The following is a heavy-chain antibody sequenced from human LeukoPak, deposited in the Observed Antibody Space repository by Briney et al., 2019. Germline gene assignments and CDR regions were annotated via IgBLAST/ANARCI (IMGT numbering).Heavy chain of an antibody. CDR3: ARDPRDYGDSYYYYGMDV. D-gene: IGHD4-17*01. CDR2: TYYRSKWYN. J-gene: IGHJ6*04. Sequence: PSQTLSLTCAISGDSVSSNSAAWNWIRQSPSRGLEWLGRTYYRSKWYNDYAVSVKRRITINPDTSKNQFSLQLNSVTPEDTAVYYCARDPRDYGDSYYYYGMDVWGKGTTVTVSS. V-gene: IGHV6-1*01. CDR1: GDSVSSNSAA.